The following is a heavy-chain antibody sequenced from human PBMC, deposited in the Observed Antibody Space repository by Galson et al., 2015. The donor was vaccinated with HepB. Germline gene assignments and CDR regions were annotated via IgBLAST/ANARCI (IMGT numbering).Heavy chain of an antibody. J-gene: IGHJ4*02. V-gene: IGHV3-64*02. CDR3: ARSVGATMRGAFDY. CDR2: ISSNGGST. CDR1: GFTFSSYA. Sequence: SLRLSCAASGFTFSSYAMHWVRQAPGKGLEYVPAISSNGGSTYYADSVKGRFTISRDNSKNTLYLQMGSLRAEDMAVYYCARSVGATMRGAFDYWGQGTLVTVSS. D-gene: IGHD1-26*01.